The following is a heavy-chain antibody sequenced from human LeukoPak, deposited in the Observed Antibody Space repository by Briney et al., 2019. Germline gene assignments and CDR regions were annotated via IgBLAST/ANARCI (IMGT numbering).Heavy chain of an antibody. CDR1: GFTFSDSF. V-gene: IGHV3-72*01. J-gene: IGHJ4*02. Sequence: GGSLRLSCAAPGFTFSDSFMSWVRQSPGKGLEWVGRSRNKADSYTAEYAASVKGRFPISRDESKNSLYLQISSLETEDAAVYYCATSSWYRLAYWGQGSLVTVSS. CDR3: ATSSWYRLAY. D-gene: IGHD6-13*01. CDR2: SRNKADSYTA.